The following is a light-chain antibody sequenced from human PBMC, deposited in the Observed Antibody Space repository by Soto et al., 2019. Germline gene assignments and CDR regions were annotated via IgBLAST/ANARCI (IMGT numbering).Light chain of an antibody. CDR3: CSYAGFSSVV. J-gene: IGLJ1*01. CDR1: SRDVGGYNL. CDR2: EGS. V-gene: IGLV2-23*03. Sequence: QSVLTQPASVSGSPGQLITISCTGTSRDVGGYNLVSWYQQHPGRIPKLIIYEGSKRPSGVSYRFSASKSGNTASLTISGLQPEDEADYYCCSYAGFSSVVFGSGTKVTVL.